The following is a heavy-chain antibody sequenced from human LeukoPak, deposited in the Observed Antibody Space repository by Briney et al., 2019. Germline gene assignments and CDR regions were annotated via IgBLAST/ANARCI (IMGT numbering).Heavy chain of an antibody. Sequence: PGGSLRLSCAAFGFTFDDYGMSWVRQAPGKGLEWVSAISGSGVSTYYADSVKGRFTVSRDNSKNTLYLQMSSLRAEDTAVYYCAKDERNWNYNLASQTYDWGQGTLVTVSS. CDR2: ISGSGVST. V-gene: IGHV3-23*01. D-gene: IGHD1-7*01. CDR3: AKDERNWNYNLASQTYD. J-gene: IGHJ4*02. CDR1: GFTFDDYG.